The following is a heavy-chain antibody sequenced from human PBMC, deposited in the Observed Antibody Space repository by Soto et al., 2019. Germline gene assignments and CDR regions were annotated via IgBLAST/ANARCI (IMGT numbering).Heavy chain of an antibody. CDR2: TYYSGST. J-gene: IGHJ5*02. V-gene: IGHV4-59*01. D-gene: IGHD2-2*01. CDR3: ARAPRSRPVRFRDCSSTSCYPDAYNWFDP. CDR1: GGSINSYY. Sequence: SETLALTCTVSGGSINSYYWSWIRPPPGKGLEWIGYTYYSGSTNYNPSLKSRVTISVDTSKNQFSLKLSSVTAADTAVYYCARAPRSRPVRFRDCSSTSCYPDAYNWFDPRGQGTLVTVSS.